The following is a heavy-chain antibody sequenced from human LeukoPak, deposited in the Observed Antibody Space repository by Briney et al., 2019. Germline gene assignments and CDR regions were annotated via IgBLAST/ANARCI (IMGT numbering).Heavy chain of an antibody. D-gene: IGHD3-22*01. CDR3: ARDAHYYDSSGYYLDAFDI. CDR2: ISAYNGNT. J-gene: IGHJ3*02. Sequence: ASVKVSCKASGYTFTSYDINWVRQAPGQGLEWMGWISAYNGNTNYAQKLQGRVTMTTDTSTSTAYMELRSLRSDDTAVYYCARDAHYYDSSGYYLDAFDIWGQGTMVTVSS. CDR1: GYTFTSYD. V-gene: IGHV1-18*01.